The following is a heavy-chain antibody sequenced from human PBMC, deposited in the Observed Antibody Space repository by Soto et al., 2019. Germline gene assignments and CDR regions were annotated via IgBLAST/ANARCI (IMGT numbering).Heavy chain of an antibody. D-gene: IGHD3-22*01. CDR3: ARGDLSLVVVITMGYYGMDV. V-gene: IGHV3-30-3*01. Sequence: QVQLVESGGGVVQPGRSLRLSCAASGFTFSSYAMHWVRQAPGKGLEWVAVISYDGSNKYYADSVKGRFTISRDNSKNTLYLQMNSLRAEDTAVYYCARGDLSLVVVITMGYYGMDVW. J-gene: IGHJ6*01. CDR1: GFTFSSYA. CDR2: ISYDGSNK.